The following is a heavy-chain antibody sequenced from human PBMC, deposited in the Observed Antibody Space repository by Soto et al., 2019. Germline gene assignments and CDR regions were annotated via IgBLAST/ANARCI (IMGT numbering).Heavy chain of an antibody. CDR2: ISGGGDAT. CDR3: GRKSQGSVTVTGNWYFDL. J-gene: IGHJ2*01. V-gene: IGHV3-23*01. Sequence: EVQLLESGGGLLQPGGSLRLSCAASGFTFGGYAMNWVRQAPGKGLEWVSGISGGGDATFYTDSVKGRFTISRDNSGNTMYLQMNSMRAEDTAVYLCGRKSQGSVTVTGNWYFDLWGRGTLVTVSS. D-gene: IGHD4-17*01. CDR1: GFTFGGYA.